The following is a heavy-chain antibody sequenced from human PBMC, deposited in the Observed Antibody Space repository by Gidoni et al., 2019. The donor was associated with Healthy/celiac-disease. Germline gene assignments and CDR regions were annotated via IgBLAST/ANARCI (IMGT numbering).Heavy chain of an antibody. Sequence: QLQLQESGPGLVKPSETLSLTCTVSGVSISSSSYYWGWICTPPGKGLEWIGSIYYSGSTYYNPSLKSRVTISVDTSKNQFSLKLSSVTAADKAVYYCARVVVAAYNWFDPWGQGTLVTVSS. CDR1: GVSISSSSYY. CDR3: ARVVVAAYNWFDP. V-gene: IGHV4-39*07. D-gene: IGHD2-15*01. CDR2: IYYSGST. J-gene: IGHJ5*02.